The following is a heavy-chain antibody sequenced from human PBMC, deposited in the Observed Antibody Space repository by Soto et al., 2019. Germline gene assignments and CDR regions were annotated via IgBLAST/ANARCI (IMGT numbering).Heavy chain of an antibody. D-gene: IGHD6-19*01. V-gene: IGHV1-8*01. CDR2: MNPNSGNT. Sequence: QVQLVQSGAEVKKPGASVKVSCKASGYTFTSYDINWVRQATGQGLEWMGWMNPNSGNTGYAQKFQGRVTMTRNTSIRTAYMELSSLRAEDTAAYYCARGLTSGWYLDNWFDPWGQGTLVTVSS. CDR3: ARGLTSGWYLDNWFDP. J-gene: IGHJ5*02. CDR1: GYTFTSYD.